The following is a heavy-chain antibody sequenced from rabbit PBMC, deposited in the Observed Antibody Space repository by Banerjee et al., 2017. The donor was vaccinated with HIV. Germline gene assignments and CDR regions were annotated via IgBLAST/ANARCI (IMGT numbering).Heavy chain of an antibody. CDR2: IGTADGNT. Sequence: QGHLEESGGGLVKPEGSLTLTCKASGFSFSNRYVMCWVRQAPGKGLEWIACIGTADGNTFYANWAKGRFTISKTPSTTVTLQMTSLTAADTATYFCARRADYAGGGNFNLWGPGTLVTVS. V-gene: IGHV1S45*01. CDR1: GFSFSNRYV. J-gene: IGHJ4*01. CDR3: ARRADYAGGGNFNL. D-gene: IGHD4-2*01.